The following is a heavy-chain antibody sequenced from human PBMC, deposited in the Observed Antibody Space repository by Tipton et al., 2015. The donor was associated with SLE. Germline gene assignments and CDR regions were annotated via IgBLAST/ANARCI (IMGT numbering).Heavy chain of an antibody. Sequence: TLSLTCIVSGGSISSDTYYWSWLPQPAGKGLEWIGHIYTSGSTNYNPSLKTRVTISVDMSKNQFSLKLTSVTAADTAVYYCARDRGYSRGHYFDYWGQGTLVTVSS. CDR2: IYTSGST. D-gene: IGHD5-18*01. CDR1: GGSISSDTYY. V-gene: IGHV4-61*09. J-gene: IGHJ4*02. CDR3: ARDRGYSRGHYFDY.